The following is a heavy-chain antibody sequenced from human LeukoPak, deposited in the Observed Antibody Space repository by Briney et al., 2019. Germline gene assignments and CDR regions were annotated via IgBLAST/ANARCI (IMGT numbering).Heavy chain of an antibody. J-gene: IGHJ5*02. D-gene: IGHD2-15*01. CDR2: ISSRGSAI. V-gene: IGHV3-11*01. CDR3: ARESGGSWTIYDH. CDR1: GFSFSDYY. Sequence: GGSLRLSCAASGFSFSDYYMSWIRQAPGKGLEWLSYISSRGSAIYYADSVKGRSTISRDNAKNSLYLEVSSLRVEDTAVYYCARESGGSWTIYDHWGQGTLVTVSS.